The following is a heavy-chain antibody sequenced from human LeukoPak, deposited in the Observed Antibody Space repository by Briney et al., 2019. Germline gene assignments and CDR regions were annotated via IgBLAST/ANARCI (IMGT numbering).Heavy chain of an antibody. V-gene: IGHV1-69*01. CDR2: IIPIFGTA. CDR1: GGTFSSYA. CDR3: ARWSRGFGELLSYFDY. Sequence: SVKVSCKASGGTFSSYAISWVRQAPGRGLEWMGGIIPIFGTANYAQKFQGRVTITADESTSTAYMELSSLRSEDTAVYYCARWSRGFGELLSYFDYWGQGTLVTVSS. D-gene: IGHD3-10*01. J-gene: IGHJ4*02.